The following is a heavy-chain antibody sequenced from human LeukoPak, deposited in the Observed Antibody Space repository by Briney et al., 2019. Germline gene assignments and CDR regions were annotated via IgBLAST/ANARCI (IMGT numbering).Heavy chain of an antibody. CDR1: GFTFSGYA. V-gene: IGHV3-23*01. J-gene: IGHJ4*02. CDR3: AKDHQLRYFDWFTESGFDY. D-gene: IGHD3-9*01. Sequence: TGGSLRLSCAASGFTFSGYAMSWVRQAPGKGLEWVSAISGSGGSTYYADSVKGRFTISRDNSKNTLYLQMNSLRAEDTAVYYCAKDHQLRYFDWFTESGFDYWGQGTLVTVSS. CDR2: ISGSGGST.